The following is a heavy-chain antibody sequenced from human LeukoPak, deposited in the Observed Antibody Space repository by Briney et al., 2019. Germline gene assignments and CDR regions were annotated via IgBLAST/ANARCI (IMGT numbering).Heavy chain of an antibody. D-gene: IGHD6-19*01. J-gene: IGHJ4*02. CDR1: GYMFTNYG. CDR2: ISAYNYNT. CDR3: ARDRGSLAVGDSRTSDY. V-gene: IGHV1-18*01. Sequence: GASVKVSCKASGYMFTNYGISWVRRAPGQGLEWMGWISAYNYNTNYAQKFQDRVTMTTDTSTSTAYMELGSLKFDDTAVYYCARDRGSLAVGDSRTSDYWGQGTLVTVSS.